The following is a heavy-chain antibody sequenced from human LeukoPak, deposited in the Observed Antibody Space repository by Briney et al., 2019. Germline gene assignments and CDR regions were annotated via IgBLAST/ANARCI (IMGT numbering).Heavy chain of an antibody. CDR1: GFTFDDYG. V-gene: IGHV3-20*04. Sequence: SGGSLRLSCAASGFTFDDYGMSWVRQAPGKGLEWVSGINWSGGSTGYADSVKGRFTISRDNAKNSLYLQMNSLRAEDTALYYCARGVVAGTPPDLDYWGQGTLVTVSS. D-gene: IGHD6-19*01. CDR3: ARGVVAGTPPDLDY. CDR2: INWSGGST. J-gene: IGHJ4*02.